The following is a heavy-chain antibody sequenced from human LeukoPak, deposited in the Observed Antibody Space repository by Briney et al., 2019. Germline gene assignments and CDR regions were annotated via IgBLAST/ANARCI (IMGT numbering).Heavy chain of an antibody. CDR1: GGTFSSYA. CDR3: ASLYYDSSGHFDY. Sequence: ASVKVSCKASGGTFSSYAISWVRQAPGQGLEWMGGIIPIFGTANYAQKFQGRVTITADKSMSTAYMELSSLRSEDTAVYYCASLYYDSSGHFDYWGQGTLVTVSS. J-gene: IGHJ4*02. CDR2: IIPIFGTA. V-gene: IGHV1-69*06. D-gene: IGHD3-22*01.